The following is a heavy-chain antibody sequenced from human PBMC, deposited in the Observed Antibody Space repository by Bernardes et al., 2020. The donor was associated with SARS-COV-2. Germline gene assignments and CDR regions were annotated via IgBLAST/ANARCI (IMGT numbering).Heavy chain of an antibody. CDR1: GFTFDDYA. J-gene: IGHJ4*02. D-gene: IGHD3-10*01. CDR2: ISWNSGSI. CDR3: AKGSSGSYYTALDY. Sequence: SLRLSCAASGFTFDDYAMHWVRQAPGKGLEWVSGISWNSGSIGYADSVKGRFTISRDNAKNSLYLQMNSLRAEDTALYYCAKGSSGSYYTALDYWGQGTLVTVSS. V-gene: IGHV3-9*01.